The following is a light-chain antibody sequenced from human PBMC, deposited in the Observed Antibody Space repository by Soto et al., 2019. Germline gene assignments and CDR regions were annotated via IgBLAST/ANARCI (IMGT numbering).Light chain of an antibody. V-gene: IGKV3-15*01. CDR3: QQYGSSPT. CDR1: QSVSSN. Sequence: EIVMTQSPATLSVSPGERATLSCRASQSVSSNLAWYQQKPGQAPRLLIYGASTRATGIPARFSGSGSGTEFTLTISGLEPEDFAVYYCQQYGSSPTFGQGTKVDIK. J-gene: IGKJ1*01. CDR2: GAS.